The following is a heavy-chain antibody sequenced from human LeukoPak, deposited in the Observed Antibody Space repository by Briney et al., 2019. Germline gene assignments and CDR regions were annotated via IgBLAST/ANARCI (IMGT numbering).Heavy chain of an antibody. D-gene: IGHD2-15*01. Sequence: GGSLRLSCAASGFTFDDYAMHWVRQAPGKRLEWVSRINSDETTTYADSVKGRFTISRDNAQNSLYLQMNSLRAEDTAVYYCARSGAFCSGEDCYSGRTWFDPWGQGTLVTISS. V-gene: IGHV3-74*03. CDR3: ARSGAFCSGEDCYSGRTWFDP. J-gene: IGHJ5*02. CDR2: INSDETT. CDR1: GFTFDDYA.